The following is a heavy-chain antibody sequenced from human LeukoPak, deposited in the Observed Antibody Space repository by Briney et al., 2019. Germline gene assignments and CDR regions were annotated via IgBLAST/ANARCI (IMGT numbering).Heavy chain of an antibody. CDR1: GFTFSRYS. D-gene: IGHD6-19*01. Sequence: PGRSLRLSCAASGFTFSRYSMDWVRQAPGKGLEWVAVIWYDGSNKYYADSVKGRFTISRDNSKNTLYLQMNSLRAEDTAVYYCVGSIAVPGTIDYWGQGTLVTVSS. V-gene: IGHV3-33*08. CDR2: IWYDGSNK. J-gene: IGHJ4*02. CDR3: VGSIAVPGTIDY.